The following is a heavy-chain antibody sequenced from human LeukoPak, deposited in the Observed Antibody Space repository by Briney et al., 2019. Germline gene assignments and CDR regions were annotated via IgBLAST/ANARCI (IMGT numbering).Heavy chain of an antibody. J-gene: IGHJ3*02. CDR1: GFTFSDYY. V-gene: IGHV3-11*04. CDR3: AREEDNWNYDAFDI. CDR2: ISSSGSTI. D-gene: IGHD1-7*01. Sequence: TSGGSLRLSCAASGFTFSDYYMSWIRQAPGKGLEWVSYISSSGSTIYYADSLKGRFTISRDNAKNSLYLQMNSLRAEDTAVYYCAREEDNWNYDAFDIWGQGTMVTVSS.